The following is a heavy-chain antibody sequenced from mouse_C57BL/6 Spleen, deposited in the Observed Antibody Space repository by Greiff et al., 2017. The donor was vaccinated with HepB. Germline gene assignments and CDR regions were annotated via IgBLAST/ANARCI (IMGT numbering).Heavy chain of an antibody. CDR3: ARSHWDWYFDG. CDR1: GYAFTSYW. CDR2: IYPGDGDT. Sequence: QVQLQQSGPELVKPGASVKISCKASGYAFTSYWMNWVKQRPGKGLEWIGRIYPGDGDTDYNGKFKGKATLTADKSSSTAYMQLSSLASEDSAVYFCARSHWDWYFDGWGTGTTVTVAS. V-gene: IGHV1-82*01. D-gene: IGHD4-1*01. J-gene: IGHJ1*03.